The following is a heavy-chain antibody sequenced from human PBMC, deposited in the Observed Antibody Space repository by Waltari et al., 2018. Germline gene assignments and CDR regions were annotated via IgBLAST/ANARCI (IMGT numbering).Heavy chain of an antibody. CDR3: ATDTSPPY. Sequence: QVQLVQSGAEVKKPGSSVKVSCKASGGTFGRFAISWVRQAAGEGLEWMGGIIPNIGASNYAQKFQGRVTITADDSTRMAYMEVSSLSFEDTAVYFCATDTSPPYWGQGTLVIVSS. CDR2: IIPNIGAS. D-gene: IGHD2-2*01. J-gene: IGHJ4*02. V-gene: IGHV1-69*01. CDR1: GGTFGRFA.